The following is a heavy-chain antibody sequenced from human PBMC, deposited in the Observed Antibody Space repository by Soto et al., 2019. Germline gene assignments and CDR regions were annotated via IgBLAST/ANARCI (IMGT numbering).Heavy chain of an antibody. J-gene: IGHJ4*02. CDR1: GFSLSTSGVG. CDR2: LYWDDSK. Sequence: QITLKESGPTLVRPTQTLTLTCAFSGFSLSTSGVGVGWIRQTPGKALAWIEVLYWDDSKHYSPSLRSRLTITKDTSKNQVVLTVTNIDPMDTVTYYCAQKGPEDWPLDYWGQGTLVTVSS. V-gene: IGHV2-5*02. CDR3: AQKGPEDWPLDY. D-gene: IGHD3-9*01.